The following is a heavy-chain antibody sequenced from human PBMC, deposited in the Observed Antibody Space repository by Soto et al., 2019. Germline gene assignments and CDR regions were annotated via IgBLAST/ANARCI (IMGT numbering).Heavy chain of an antibody. Sequence: RGGPRRVSAEASGGARSGYAVRWVRPDPCKGLEWSSVISGSGGATYFADSVKGRFVISRDNSKNTLYLQMNSLRAEDTAIYYCAKATLRVVHPLVFDYWGQG. V-gene: IGHV3-23*01. CDR1: GGARSGYA. D-gene: IGHD3-3*01. J-gene: IGHJ4*02. CDR3: AKATLRVVHPLVFDY. CDR2: ISGSGGAT.